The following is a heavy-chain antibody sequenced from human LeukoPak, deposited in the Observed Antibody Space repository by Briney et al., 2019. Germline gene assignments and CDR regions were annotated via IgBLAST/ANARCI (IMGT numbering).Heavy chain of an antibody. D-gene: IGHD2-2*01. Sequence: GGSLRLSCADSGFTFSSYAMHWVRQAPGKGLEWVAVISYDGSNKYYADSVKGRFTISRDNSKNTLYLQMNSLRAEDTAVYYCARDRFGYCSSTSCYSFVPWGQGTLVTVSS. J-gene: IGHJ5*02. CDR2: ISYDGSNK. CDR3: ARDRFGYCSSTSCYSFVP. V-gene: IGHV3-30*01. CDR1: GFTFSSYA.